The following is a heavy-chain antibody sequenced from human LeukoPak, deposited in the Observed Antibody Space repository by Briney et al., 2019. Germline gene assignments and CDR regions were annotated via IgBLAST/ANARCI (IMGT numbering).Heavy chain of an antibody. V-gene: IGHV3-21*01. CDR1: GFTFSSYS. D-gene: IGHD6-13*01. Sequence: GGSLRLSCAASGFTFSSYSMNWVRQAPGKGLEWVSSISSSSSYIYYADSVKGRFTISRDNAKNSLYLQMNGLRAEDTAVYYCARDLEQQLGFDYWGQGTLVTVSS. CDR3: ARDLEQQLGFDY. CDR2: ISSSSSYI. J-gene: IGHJ4*02.